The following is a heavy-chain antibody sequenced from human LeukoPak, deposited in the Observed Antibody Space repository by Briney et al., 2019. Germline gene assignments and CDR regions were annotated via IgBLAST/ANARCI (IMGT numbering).Heavy chain of an antibody. Sequence: QPSETLSLTCTVSGGSISSYYWSWIRQPAGKGLEWIGRIYTSGSTNYNPSLKSRVTMSVDTSKNQFSLKLSSVTAADTAVYYCARDGGSWSLKYYYGMDVWGQGTTVTVSS. V-gene: IGHV4-4*07. CDR3: ARDGGSWSLKYYYGMDV. D-gene: IGHD6-13*01. CDR2: IYTSGST. CDR1: GGSISSYY. J-gene: IGHJ6*02.